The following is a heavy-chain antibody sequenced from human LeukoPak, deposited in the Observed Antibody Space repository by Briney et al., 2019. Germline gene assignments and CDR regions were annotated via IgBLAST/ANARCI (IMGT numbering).Heavy chain of an antibody. Sequence: GGSLRLSCAASGFTFSSYGMSWVRQAPGKGLEWVSAISGSGGSTYYADSVKGRFTISRDNSKNTLYLQMNSLRAEDTAVYYCAGSGDYGDPLYYYYYMDVWGKGTTVTISS. J-gene: IGHJ6*03. CDR3: AGSGDYGDPLYYYYYMDV. CDR1: GFTFSSYG. V-gene: IGHV3-23*01. CDR2: ISGSGGST. D-gene: IGHD4-17*01.